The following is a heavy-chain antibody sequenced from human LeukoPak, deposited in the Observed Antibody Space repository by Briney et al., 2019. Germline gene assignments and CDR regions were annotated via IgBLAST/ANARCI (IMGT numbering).Heavy chain of an antibody. CDR2: IYYSGST. V-gene: IGHV4-59*01. CDR3: ARGGIAENYYGSGSYYLDY. Sequence: SETLSLTCAVYGGSFSGYYWSWIRQPPGKGLEWIGYIYYSGSTNYNPSLNSRVTISLDTSKNHFSLKLNSVTAADTAVYYCARGGIAENYYGSGSYYLDYWGQGTLVTVSS. CDR1: GGSFSGYY. D-gene: IGHD3-10*01. J-gene: IGHJ4*02.